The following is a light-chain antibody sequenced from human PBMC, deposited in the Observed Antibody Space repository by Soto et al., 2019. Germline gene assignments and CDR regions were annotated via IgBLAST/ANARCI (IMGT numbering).Light chain of an antibody. Sequence: EIVFTQSPATLSLSPGERATLSCRASQSVSSYLAWYQQKPGQAPRLLIYDASNRATGIPARFSGSGSGTDFTLTISRLEPEDFAVYYCQQRSNWPPETFGQGTKVDIK. J-gene: IGKJ1*01. CDR1: QSVSSY. CDR2: DAS. CDR3: QQRSNWPPET. V-gene: IGKV3-11*01.